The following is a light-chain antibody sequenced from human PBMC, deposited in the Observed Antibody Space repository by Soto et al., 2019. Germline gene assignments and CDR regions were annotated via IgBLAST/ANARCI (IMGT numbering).Light chain of an antibody. CDR2: GAS. V-gene: IGKV3-20*01. J-gene: IGKJ1*01. CDR1: QSVSSSH. Sequence: EIVLTQSPGTLSLSPGGRATLSCRASQSVSSSHLAWYQQKPGQAPRLLIYGASRRATGIPDRFSGSGSGTDFTLTISRLEPEDFAVYYCQQYGSSLWTFGQGTKVEIK. CDR3: QQYGSSLWT.